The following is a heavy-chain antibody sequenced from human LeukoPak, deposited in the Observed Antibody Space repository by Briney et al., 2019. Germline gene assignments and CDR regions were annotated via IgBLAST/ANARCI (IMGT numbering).Heavy chain of an antibody. CDR3: AKAGANWFDP. Sequence: GSLRLSCATSGFTFSGYAMSWVRQAPGKGLQWVSTISRSGDNTYYADSVKGRFTISRDNSKNTLYVQMNSLRAEDTAIYYCAKAGANWFDPWGQGTLVTVSS. J-gene: IGHJ5*02. V-gene: IGHV3-23*01. CDR2: ISRSGDNT. D-gene: IGHD3-10*01. CDR1: GFTFSGYA.